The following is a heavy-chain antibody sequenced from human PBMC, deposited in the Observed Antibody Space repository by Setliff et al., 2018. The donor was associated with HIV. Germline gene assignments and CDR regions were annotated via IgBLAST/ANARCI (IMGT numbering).Heavy chain of an antibody. D-gene: IGHD2-15*01. CDR1: GGSISSGGYY. V-gene: IGHV4-31*03. CDR2: IYYSGST. CDR3: ARGGYCSGGSCYYTEYFQH. Sequence: SETLSLTCTVSGGSISSGGYYWSWIRQHPGKGLEWIGYIYYSGSTYYNPSLKSRVTISVDTSKNQFSLKLSSVTAADTAVYYCARGGYCSGGSCYYTEYFQHWGQGTLVTVS. J-gene: IGHJ1*01.